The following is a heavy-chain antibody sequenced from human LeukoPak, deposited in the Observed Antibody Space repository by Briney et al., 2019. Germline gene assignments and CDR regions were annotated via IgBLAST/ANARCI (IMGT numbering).Heavy chain of an antibody. D-gene: IGHD4-17*01. CDR3: AKGRGTTVSAAANY. V-gene: IGHV3-23*01. J-gene: IGHJ4*02. CDR2: ISGTGGTT. Sequence: GGSLRLSCAASGFTFSNYSMSWVRQAPGKGLEWVSTISGTGGTTYYADSVKGRFTISRDNSKNTLFLQFNSLRADDTAVYYCAKGRGTTVSAAANYWGQGTLVTVSS. CDR1: GFTFSNYS.